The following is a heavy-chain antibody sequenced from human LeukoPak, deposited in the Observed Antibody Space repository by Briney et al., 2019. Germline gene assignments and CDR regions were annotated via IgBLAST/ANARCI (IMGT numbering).Heavy chain of an antibody. CDR2: INPNSGGT. CDR3: ARDSYYGGNTDY. D-gene: IGHD4-23*01. J-gene: IGHJ4*02. V-gene: IGHV1-2*02. CDR1: GYTFTGYY. Sequence: ASVKVSCKASGYTFTGYYMHWVRQAPGQGLEWMGWINPNSGGTNYAQKFQGRVTMTRDTSISTAYMELSSLRSEDTAVYYCARDSYYGGNTDYWGQGTLVTVSS.